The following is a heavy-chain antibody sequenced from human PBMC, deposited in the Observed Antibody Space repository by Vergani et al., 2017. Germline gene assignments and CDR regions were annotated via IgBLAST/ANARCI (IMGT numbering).Heavy chain of an antibody. D-gene: IGHD4-23*01. CDR1: GFTFSSYS. Sequence: EVQLVESGGGLVKPGGSLRLSCAASGFTFSSYSMNWVRQAPGKGLEWVSSISSSSSYIYYADSVKGRFTISRDNAKNSLYLQMNSLRAEDTAGYYCARVYGGNPYWYFDLWGRGTLVTVSS. CDR3: ARVYGGNPYWYFDL. J-gene: IGHJ2*01. V-gene: IGHV3-21*01. CDR2: ISSSSSYI.